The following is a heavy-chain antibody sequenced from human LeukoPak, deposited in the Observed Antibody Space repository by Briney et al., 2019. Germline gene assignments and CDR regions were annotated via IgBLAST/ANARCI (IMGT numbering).Heavy chain of an antibody. Sequence: GGSLRLSCAASGFTFSSYAMSWVRHAPGNGLEWVSAISGSGGSPHHADSVKGRFTISRDKCTNTLYLQMNSLRAEDTAIYYCAKDRPNYYESNGHYYRQNGDYWGQGTLDTVSS. J-gene: IGHJ4*02. CDR1: GFTFSSYA. V-gene: IGHV3-23*01. CDR3: AKDRPNYYESNGHYYRQNGDY. D-gene: IGHD3-22*01. CDR2: ISGSGGSP.